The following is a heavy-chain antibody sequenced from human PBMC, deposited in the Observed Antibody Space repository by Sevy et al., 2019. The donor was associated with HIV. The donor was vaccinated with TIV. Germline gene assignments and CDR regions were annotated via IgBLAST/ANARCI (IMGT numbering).Heavy chain of an antibody. Sequence: GGSLRLSCAASGFTFRSYSMNWVRQAPGKGLEWLSSISDDSRYIYYSDSVKGRFTISRANAKSSLYLQMNSLRVEDTAIYYCARDFTIFGVDSGIDYWGQGNLVTVSS. CDR3: ARDFTIFGVDSGIDY. J-gene: IGHJ4*02. CDR1: GFTFRSYS. CDR2: ISDDSRYI. V-gene: IGHV3-21*01. D-gene: IGHD3-3*01.